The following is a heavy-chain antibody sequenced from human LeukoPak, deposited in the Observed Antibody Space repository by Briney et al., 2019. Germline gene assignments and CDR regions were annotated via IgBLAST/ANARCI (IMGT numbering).Heavy chain of an antibody. D-gene: IGHD6-19*01. Sequence: PSETLSLTCHVSGGYITTYYWSWIRQPPGKGXEWIGYAYYSGSNEYNPSLRSRVTMSADAWRNRFSLTLSSVTAADTAIYYCATLNIESSSGWFFRSWGQGTLVSVSS. CDR1: GGYITTYY. J-gene: IGHJ5*02. V-gene: IGHV4-59*01. CDR2: AYYSGSN. CDR3: ATLNIESSSGWFFRS.